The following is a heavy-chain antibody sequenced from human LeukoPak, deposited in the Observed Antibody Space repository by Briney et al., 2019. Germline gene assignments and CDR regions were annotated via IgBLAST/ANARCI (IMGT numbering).Heavy chain of an antibody. J-gene: IGHJ4*02. CDR1: GFTFSSYS. D-gene: IGHD2-2*01. V-gene: IGHV3-21*01. Sequence: GGSLRLSCAASGFTFSSYSMNWVRQAPGQGLEWVAFISSSSRSIYYADSVKGRFIISRDNAKNSLYLQMNSLRVEDAAVYYCARDTDYQLLIDYWGQGTLVTVSS. CDR2: ISSSSRSI. CDR3: ARDTDYQLLIDY.